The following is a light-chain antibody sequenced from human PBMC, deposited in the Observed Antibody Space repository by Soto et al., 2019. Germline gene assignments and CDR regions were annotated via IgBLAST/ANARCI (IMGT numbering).Light chain of an antibody. CDR1: QSLLHRNGYNY. CDR3: MQALQTPLYT. CDR2: LGS. J-gene: IGKJ2*01. V-gene: IGKV2-28*01. Sequence: DIVMTQSPLSLPVTPGEPASISCRSSQSLLHRNGYNYLDWYLQRPGQSPQLLIYLGSNRASGVPDRFSGSGSGTDFTLKISRVEAEDVGVYYCMQALQTPLYTCGQGTRLEIK.